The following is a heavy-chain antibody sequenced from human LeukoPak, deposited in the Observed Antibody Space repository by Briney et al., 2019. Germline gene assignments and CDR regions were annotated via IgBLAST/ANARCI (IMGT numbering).Heavy chain of an antibody. CDR2: IIPILGIA. V-gene: IGHV1-69*04. D-gene: IGHD3-22*01. J-gene: IGHJ4*02. CDR3: ARDLNLRGHYYDSSGYFLDDY. Sequence: GASVKVSCKASGYTFTSYYMHWVRQAPGQGLERMGRIIPILGIANYAQKFQGRVTITADKSTSTAYMELSSLRSEDTAVYYCARDLNLRGHYYDSSGYFLDDYWGQGTLVTVSS. CDR1: GYTFTSYY.